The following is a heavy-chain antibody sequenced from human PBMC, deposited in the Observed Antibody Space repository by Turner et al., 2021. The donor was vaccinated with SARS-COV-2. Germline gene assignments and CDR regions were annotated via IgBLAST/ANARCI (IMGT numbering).Heavy chain of an antibody. Sequence: EVQLVESGGGLVQPGGSLRLSCAASGFTVSSNYMSWVRQAPGKGLEWVSIIYSGGSTYYADSVKGRFTISRDNSKNTLYLQMNSLRAEETAVYYCAREIDDYVWGSYRRGYWGQGTLVTVSS. CDR2: IYSGGST. J-gene: IGHJ4*02. CDR1: GFTVSSNY. D-gene: IGHD3-16*02. V-gene: IGHV3-66*01. CDR3: AREIDDYVWGSYRRGY.